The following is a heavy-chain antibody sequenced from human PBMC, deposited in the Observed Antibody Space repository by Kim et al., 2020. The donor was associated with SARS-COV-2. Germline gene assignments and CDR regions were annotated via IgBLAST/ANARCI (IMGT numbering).Heavy chain of an antibody. V-gene: IGHV4-4*02. CDR3: ARGYDYGAYKFDP. J-gene: IGHJ5*02. CDR2: IFQSGTT. Sequence: SETLSLICAVSGGSISSNNWWSWVRQAPGKGLQWIGEIFQSGTTNYNPSLKSRVTISLDKSKNQFSLNIDSVTAADTAVYYCARGYDYGAYKFDPWGQGT. D-gene: IGHD4-17*01. CDR1: GGSISSNNW.